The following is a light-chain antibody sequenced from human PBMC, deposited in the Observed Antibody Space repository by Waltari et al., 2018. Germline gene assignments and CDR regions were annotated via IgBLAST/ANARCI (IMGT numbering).Light chain of an antibody. Sequence: ETVMTQSPATLPVSPGERATLSCRASQSVSSNLAWYQQKPGQAPRLLIYGASTRATGIPARFSGSGSGTEFTLTISSLQSEDFAVYYCQQYNNWPPTFGQGTKVEIK. CDR1: QSVSSN. CDR3: QQYNNWPPT. V-gene: IGKV3-15*01. J-gene: IGKJ1*01. CDR2: GAS.